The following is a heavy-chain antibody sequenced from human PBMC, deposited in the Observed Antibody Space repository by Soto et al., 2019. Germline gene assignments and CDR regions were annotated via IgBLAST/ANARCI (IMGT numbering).Heavy chain of an antibody. CDR2: ISAYNGNT. J-gene: IGHJ5*02. Sequence: ASVKVSCKASGYTFTSYGISWVRQAPGQGLEWMGWISAYNGNTNYAQKLQGRVTMTTDTSTSTAYMELRSLRSDDTAVYYCAREVVAGTIGWVGWFDPWGQGTLVTVSS. CDR3: AREVVAGTIGWVGWFDP. CDR1: GYTFTSYG. V-gene: IGHV1-18*01. D-gene: IGHD6-19*01.